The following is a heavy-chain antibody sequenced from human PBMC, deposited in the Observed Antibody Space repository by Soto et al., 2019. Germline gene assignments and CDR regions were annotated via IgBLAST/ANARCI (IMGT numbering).Heavy chain of an antibody. Sequence: KPSETLSLTCTVSGGSISSSSYYWGWIRQPPGKGLEWIGSIYYSGSTYYNPSLKSRVTISVDTSKNQFSLKLSSVTAADTAVYYCARQDYYDSSGYQGWFDPWGQGTLVTVSS. CDR1: GGSISSSSYY. D-gene: IGHD3-22*01. CDR2: IYYSGST. J-gene: IGHJ5*02. V-gene: IGHV4-39*01. CDR3: ARQDYYDSSGYQGWFDP.